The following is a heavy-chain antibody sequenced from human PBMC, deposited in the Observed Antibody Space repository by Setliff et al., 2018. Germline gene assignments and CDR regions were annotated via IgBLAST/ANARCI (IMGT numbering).Heavy chain of an antibody. CDR3: ARETTMTYYFYYMDV. D-gene: IGHD4-17*01. CDR2: INHSGDT. CDR1: GGSFSDYY. J-gene: IGHJ6*03. V-gene: IGHV4-34*01. Sequence: SETLSLTCAVYGGSFSDYYWSWIRQPPGKGLEWIGEINHSGDTNYNPSLKSRLTISVDTSKNQFSLTLSSVTAADTAVYYCARETTMTYYFYYMDVWGKGTTVTVSS.